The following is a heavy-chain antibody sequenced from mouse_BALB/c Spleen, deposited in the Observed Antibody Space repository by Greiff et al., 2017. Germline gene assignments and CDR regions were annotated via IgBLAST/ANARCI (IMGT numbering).Heavy chain of an antibody. Sequence: EVHLVESGGGLVQPGGSLRLSCATSGFTFTDYYMSWVRQRPGKALEWLGFIRNKANGYTTEYSASVKGRFTISRANSQSFLYLQMNTLRAEDGATYYCERDYCYDSSYGYFDVWGEGTTVTVSS. CDR2: IRNKANGYTT. CDR3: ERDYCYDSSYGYFDV. V-gene: IGHV7-3*02. J-gene: IGHJ1*01. CDR1: GFTFTDYY. D-gene: IGHD1-1*01.